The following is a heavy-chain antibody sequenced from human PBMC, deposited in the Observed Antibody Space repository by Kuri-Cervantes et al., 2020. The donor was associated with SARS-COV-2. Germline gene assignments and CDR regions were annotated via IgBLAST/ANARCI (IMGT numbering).Heavy chain of an antibody. CDR3: AKDKDGGAVACY. CDR2: ISGSGGST. V-gene: IGHV3-23*01. J-gene: IGHJ4*02. CDR1: GSTFSSYA. D-gene: IGHD6-19*01. Sequence: GESLKISCAASGSTFSSYAMSWVRQAPGKGLEWVSAISGSGGSTYYADSVKGRFTISRDNSKNKLYLQMNSLRAEDTAVYYCAKDKDGGAVACYWGQGTLVTVSS.